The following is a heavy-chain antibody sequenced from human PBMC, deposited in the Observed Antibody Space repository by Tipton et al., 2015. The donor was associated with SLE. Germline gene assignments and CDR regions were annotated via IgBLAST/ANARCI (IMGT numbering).Heavy chain of an antibody. CDR1: GGSFSGYY. J-gene: IGHJ1*01. CDR2: INHSGST. Sequence: TLSLTCAVYGGSFSGYYWSWIRQPPGKGLEWIGEINHSGSTNYNPSLKSRVTISVDTSKNQFSLKLSSVTAADTAVYYCARLSVDPAMVNPEYLQHWAQRTLVTVSS. CDR3: ARLSVDPAMVNPEYLQH. D-gene: IGHD5-18*01. V-gene: IGHV4-34*01.